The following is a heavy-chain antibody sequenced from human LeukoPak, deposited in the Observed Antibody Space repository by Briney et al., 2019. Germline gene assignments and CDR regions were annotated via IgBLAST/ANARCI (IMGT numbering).Heavy chain of an antibody. J-gene: IGHJ4*02. CDR3: ARGVHYASGSYFLDN. V-gene: IGHV1-8*01. CDR2: MNPSSGNT. D-gene: IGHD3-10*01. Sequence: ASVKVSCKAFEYSFTSYDINWVRQATGQGLEWMGWMNPSSGNTGYARKFQGRLTLTTNTSVSTAYMELSSLMSDDTAVYYCARGVHYASGSYFLDNSGQGTLITVS. CDR1: EYSFTSYD.